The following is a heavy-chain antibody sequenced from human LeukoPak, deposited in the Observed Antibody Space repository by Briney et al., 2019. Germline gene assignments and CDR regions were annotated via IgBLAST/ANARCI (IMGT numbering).Heavy chain of an antibody. CDR1: GFTFSSYG. J-gene: IGHJ4*02. Sequence: GGSLRLSCAASGFTFSSYGMHWVRQAPGKGLEWVSVIYSGGSTYYADSVKGRFTISRDNSKNTLYLQMNSLRAEDTAVYYCARDYGSSPALGYWGQGTLVTVSS. D-gene: IGHD6-6*01. V-gene: IGHV3-NL1*01. CDR2: IYSGGST. CDR3: ARDYGSSPALGY.